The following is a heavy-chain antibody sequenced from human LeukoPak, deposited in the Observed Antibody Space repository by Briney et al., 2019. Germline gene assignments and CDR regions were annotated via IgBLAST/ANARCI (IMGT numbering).Heavy chain of an antibody. D-gene: IGHD2-2*01. CDR2: INWNSGNI. J-gene: IGHJ3*02. Sequence: GGSLRLSCAASGFPFDDSAMHWVRQAPGKGLEWVSGINWNSGNINYADSVKGRFTISRDNSKNTLYLQMNSLRAEDTAVYYCARINAIDAFDIWGQGTMVTVSS. V-gene: IGHV3-9*01. CDR1: GFPFDDSA. CDR3: ARINAIDAFDI.